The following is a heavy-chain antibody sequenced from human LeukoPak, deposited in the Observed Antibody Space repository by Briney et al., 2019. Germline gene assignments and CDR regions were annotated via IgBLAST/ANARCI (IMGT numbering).Heavy chain of an antibody. Sequence: PGGSLRLSCAASGFTFSSYWMSWVRQAPGKGLEWVAIIKKDGSEKYYVDFVKGRLTISRDNAKTSLYLQMNSLRAEDTAVYYCTRDEEGASREFDYWGQGALVTVSS. D-gene: IGHD1-26*01. CDR2: IKKDGSEK. CDR1: GFTFSSYW. CDR3: TRDEEGASREFDY. J-gene: IGHJ4*02. V-gene: IGHV3-7*01.